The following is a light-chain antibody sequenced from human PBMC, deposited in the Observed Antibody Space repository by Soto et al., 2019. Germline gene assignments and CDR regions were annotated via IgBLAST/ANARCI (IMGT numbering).Light chain of an antibody. V-gene: IGLV2-8*01. CDR3: SSYAGSNSPFV. J-gene: IGLJ1*01. CDR1: SSDVGGYTY. CDR2: EVS. Sequence: QSVLTQPPSASGSPGQSVTISRTGTSSDVGGYTYVSWYQQHPGKAPKLMIFEVSKRPSGVPDRFSGSKSGNTASLTVSGLQADDEADYYCSSYAGSNSPFVFGSGTKVTV.